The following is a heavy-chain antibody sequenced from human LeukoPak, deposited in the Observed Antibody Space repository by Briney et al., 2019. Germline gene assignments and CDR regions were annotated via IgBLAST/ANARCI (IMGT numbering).Heavy chain of an antibody. Sequence: SETLSLTCNVSGGSVSSGSYYWSWIRQPPGKGLEWIGYIYYSGSTNYNPSLKSRVTISVDTSKNQFSLKLSSVTAADTAVYYCARGIAVAGTPFDYWGQGTLVTVSS. CDR1: GGSVSSGSYY. CDR3: ARGIAVAGTPFDY. D-gene: IGHD6-19*01. CDR2: IYYSGST. J-gene: IGHJ4*02. V-gene: IGHV4-61*01.